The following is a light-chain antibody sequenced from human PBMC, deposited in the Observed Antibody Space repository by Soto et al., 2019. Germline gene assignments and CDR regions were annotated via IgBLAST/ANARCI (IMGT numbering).Light chain of an antibody. Sequence: IRMTQSASTLSAYVGDTVTITCRASQSISRWLAWYQQKPGKAPKILISDASILENGVPSRFSGSGSGTEFTLTISSLQTDDFSTYYCQQYHSYWTFGQGTKVDIK. CDR1: QSISRW. J-gene: IGKJ1*01. CDR3: QQYHSYWT. CDR2: DAS. V-gene: IGKV1-5*01.